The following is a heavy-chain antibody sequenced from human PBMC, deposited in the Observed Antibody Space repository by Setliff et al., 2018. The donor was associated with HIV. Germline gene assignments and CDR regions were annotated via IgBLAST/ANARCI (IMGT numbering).Heavy chain of an antibody. CDR1: GFTFSSYA. CDR3: AKGGSQLPARFYFYMDV. V-gene: IGHV3-23*01. D-gene: IGHD2-2*01. Sequence: PGGSLRLSCAASGFTFSSYAMSWVRQAPGKGLEWVSVVSGSGDNAFYADSVKGRFTISRDNSKNTLYLQMNSLRADDTAVYYCAKGGSQLPARFYFYMDVWGKGTTVTVS. CDR2: VSGSGDNA. J-gene: IGHJ6*03.